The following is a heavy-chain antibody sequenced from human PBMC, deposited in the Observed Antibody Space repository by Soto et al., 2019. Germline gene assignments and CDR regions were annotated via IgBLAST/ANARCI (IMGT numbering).Heavy chain of an antibody. CDR3: ARAQTTVTTVYYFDY. Sequence: SETLSLTCTVSGGSISSYYWGWIRQPPGKGLEWIGYIYYSGSTNYNPSLKSRVTISVDTSKNQFSLKLSSVTAADTAVYYCARAQTTVTTVYYFDYWGQGTLVTVSS. J-gene: IGHJ4*02. D-gene: IGHD4-17*01. CDR1: GGSISSYY. CDR2: IYYSGST. V-gene: IGHV4-59*01.